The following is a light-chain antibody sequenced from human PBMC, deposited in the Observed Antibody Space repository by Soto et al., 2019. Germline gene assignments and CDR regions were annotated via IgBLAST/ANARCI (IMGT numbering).Light chain of an antibody. CDR2: NAS. CDR1: QSISNY. V-gene: IGKV1-5*03. J-gene: IGKJ1*01. Sequence: DILLTQSPSTLSASVGDRVTITCRASQSISNYLAWYQQKPGKAPKVLIYNASSLETGVPSRFSGSGSGTDFTLTISRLQPDDVESYYCQNCDRYWTFGQGTKVEIK. CDR3: QNCDRYWT.